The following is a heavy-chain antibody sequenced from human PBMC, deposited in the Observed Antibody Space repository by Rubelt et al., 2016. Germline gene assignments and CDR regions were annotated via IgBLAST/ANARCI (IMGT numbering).Heavy chain of an antibody. J-gene: IGHJ4*02. V-gene: IGHV4-34*01. CDR3: ARGWGSRWYYFDY. Sequence: QVQLQQWGAGLLKPSETLSLTCAVYGGSFSGHYWSWIRQPPGKGLEWIGEINHSGSTNYNPSLKSRVTLSVDTSKNQFSLKLNSVTAADTAVYFCARGWGSRWYYFDYWGQGILVTVSS. CDR2: INHSGST. CDR1: GGSFSGHY. D-gene: IGHD6-13*01.